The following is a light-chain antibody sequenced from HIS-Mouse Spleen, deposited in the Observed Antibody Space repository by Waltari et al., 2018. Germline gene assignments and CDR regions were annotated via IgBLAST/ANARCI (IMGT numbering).Light chain of an antibody. V-gene: IGLV3-10*01. CDR1: ALPKKY. J-gene: IGLJ2*01. CDR3: YSTDSSGNHRV. Sequence: SYDLTQPPSVSVSPGQTARSTCPVDALPKKYAYWYQQKSGQAPVLVIYEDSKRPSGIPERFSGSSSGTMATLTISGAQVEDEADYYCYSTDSSGNHRVFGGGTKLTVL. CDR2: EDS.